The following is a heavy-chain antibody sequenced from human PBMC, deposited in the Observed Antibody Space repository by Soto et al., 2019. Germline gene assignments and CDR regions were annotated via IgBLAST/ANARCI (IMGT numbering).Heavy chain of an antibody. CDR2: IWYDGSNK. CDR3: ARGPYYYDSSVSLRSNWYFDL. CDR1: GFTFSSYG. V-gene: IGHV3-33*01. Sequence: QVQLVESGGGVVQPGRSLRLSCAASGFTFSSYGMHWVRQAPGKGLEWVAVIWYDGSNKYYADSVKGRFTISRDNSKNTRYLQMNSLRAEDTAVYYCARGPYYYDSSVSLRSNWYFDLWGRGTLVTVSS. D-gene: IGHD3-22*01. J-gene: IGHJ2*01.